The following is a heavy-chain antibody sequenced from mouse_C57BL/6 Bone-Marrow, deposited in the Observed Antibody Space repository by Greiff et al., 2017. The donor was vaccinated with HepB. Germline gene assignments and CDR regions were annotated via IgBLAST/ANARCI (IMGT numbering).Heavy chain of an antibody. CDR3: TSTLMYY. CDR1: GFNIKDDY. J-gene: IGHJ4*01. CDR2: IDPENGDT. D-gene: IGHD2-1*01. Sequence: EVKLMESGAELVRPGASVKLSCTASGFNIKDDYMHWVKQRPEQGLEWIGWIDPENGDTEYASKFQGKATITADTSSNKAYLQLSSLTSEDTAVYYCTSTLMYYWGQGTSVTVSS. V-gene: IGHV14-4*01.